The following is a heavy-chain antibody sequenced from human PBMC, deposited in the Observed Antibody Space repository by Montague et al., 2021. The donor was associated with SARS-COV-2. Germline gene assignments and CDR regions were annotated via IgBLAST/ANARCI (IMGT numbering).Heavy chain of an antibody. V-gene: IGHV4-4*02. CDR3: ARKGSGRSDLAY. Sequence: SETLSLTCVVSGGSISTDNWWSWFRLPPGKDLQWVGELYHTGSTTYNPSLKSRLSISVDKTWKQFSLRLPSVTAADTAIDYYARKGSGRSDLAYWGQGTLVTVSS. J-gene: IGHJ4*02. CDR1: GGSISTDNW. D-gene: IGHD1-26*01. CDR2: LYHTGST.